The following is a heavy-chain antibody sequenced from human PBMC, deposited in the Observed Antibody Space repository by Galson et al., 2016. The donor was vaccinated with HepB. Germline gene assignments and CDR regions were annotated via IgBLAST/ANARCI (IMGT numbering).Heavy chain of an antibody. D-gene: IGHD2-2*01. V-gene: IGHV3-30-3*01. CDR2: ISDYGTNI. CDR1: GLTFSKYA. CDR3: ARSSSCSTINCFLPFDS. J-gene: IGHJ4*02. Sequence: SLRLSCAMSGLTFSKYAMQWVRQAPGKGLEWVAVISDYGTNINYADPVKGRFTISRDNSKNTLYLQMNSLRAEDTSMYYCARSSSCSTINCFLPFDSWGLGTLVTVSS.